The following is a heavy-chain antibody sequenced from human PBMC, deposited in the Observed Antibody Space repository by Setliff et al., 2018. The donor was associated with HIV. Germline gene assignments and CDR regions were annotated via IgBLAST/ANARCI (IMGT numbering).Heavy chain of an antibody. CDR3: VRLTGYCSGDSCFSGGFDY. J-gene: IGHJ4*02. CDR2: IYYSGST. Sequence: SETLSLTCTVSGGSISSSSYYWGWIRQPPGKGLEWIGSIYYSGSTYYNPSLKSRVTISVDTSKNQFSLKLSSVTAADTAVYYCVRLTGYCSGDSCFSGGFDYWGQGALVTVSS. CDR1: GGSISSSSYY. V-gene: IGHV4-39*01. D-gene: IGHD2-15*01.